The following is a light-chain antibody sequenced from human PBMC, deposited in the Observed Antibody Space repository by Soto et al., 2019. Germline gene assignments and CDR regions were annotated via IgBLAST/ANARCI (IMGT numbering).Light chain of an antibody. CDR2: SDD. Sequence: QSVLTQPPAASGTPGQRITISCSGSSSNIGSSPVNWYQQLPGTAPKLLIYSDDQRPSGVPARFSGSKSGTSASLAISGLQSEDEADYYCATWDASLNGRVFGGGTKLTVL. J-gene: IGLJ3*02. CDR3: ATWDASLNGRV. V-gene: IGLV1-44*01. CDR1: SSNIGSSP.